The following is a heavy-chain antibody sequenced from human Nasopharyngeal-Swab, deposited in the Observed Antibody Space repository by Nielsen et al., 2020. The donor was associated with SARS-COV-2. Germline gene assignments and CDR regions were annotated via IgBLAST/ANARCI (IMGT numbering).Heavy chain of an antibody. Sequence: LSLTCAASGFTFSSYGMHWVRQAPGKGLEWVAVISYDGSNKYYADSVKGRFTISRDNSKNTLYLQMNSLRAEDTAVYYCAKDGIAALPLLGYYYYYYMDVWGKGTTVTVSS. CDR3: AKDGIAALPLLGYYYYYYMDV. V-gene: IGHV3-30*18. D-gene: IGHD6-6*01. CDR1: GFTFSSYG. CDR2: ISYDGSNK. J-gene: IGHJ6*03.